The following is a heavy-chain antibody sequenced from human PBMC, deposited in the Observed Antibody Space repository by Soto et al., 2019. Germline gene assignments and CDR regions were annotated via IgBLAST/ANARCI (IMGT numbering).Heavy chain of an antibody. V-gene: IGHV3-23*01. CDR3: AISAISGVVIYDK. D-gene: IGHD3-3*01. CDR1: GFTFSTYA. CDR2: IRSGGIT. Sequence: EVQLLESGGGLAQPGGSLRLSCAASGFTFSTYAMTWVRQAPGKGLEWVSVIRSGGITHYADSVKGRFTISRDNSKNTFYLQMNSLRDEDTAIYYCAISAISGVVIYDKWGQGTLVTVSS. J-gene: IGHJ4*02.